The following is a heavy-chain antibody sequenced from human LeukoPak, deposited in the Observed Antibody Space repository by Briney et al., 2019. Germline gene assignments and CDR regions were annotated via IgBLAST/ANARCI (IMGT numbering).Heavy chain of an antibody. CDR1: GFTFSIYS. J-gene: IGHJ4*02. CDR3: ARGVRYCTSTTCTPDY. V-gene: IGHV3-21*01. D-gene: IGHD2-2*01. Sequence: AGSLRLSCAASGFTFSIYSMNWVRQAPGKGLEWVSSISSSSNYIYYADSVKGRFTISRDNAKNSLYLQMNSLRAEDTAVYYCARGVRYCTSTTCTPDYWGQGTLVTVSS. CDR2: ISSSSNYI.